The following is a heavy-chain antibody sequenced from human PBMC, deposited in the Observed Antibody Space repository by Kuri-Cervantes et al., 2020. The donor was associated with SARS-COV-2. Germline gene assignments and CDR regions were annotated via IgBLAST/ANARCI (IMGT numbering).Heavy chain of an antibody. J-gene: IGHJ5*02. CDR2: INHSGST. V-gene: IGHV4-39*07. D-gene: IGHD2-8*01. Sequence: ESLKISCTVSGGSIRTYNYYWGWIRQPPGKGLEWIGEINHSGSTNYNPSLKSRVTISVDTSKNQFSLKLSSVTAADTAVYYCARVKGIVLIDWFDPWGQGTLVTVSS. CDR3: ARVKGIVLIDWFDP. CDR1: GGSIRTYNYY.